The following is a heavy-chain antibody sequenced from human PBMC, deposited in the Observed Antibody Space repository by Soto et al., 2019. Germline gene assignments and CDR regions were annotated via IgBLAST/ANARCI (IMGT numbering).Heavy chain of an antibody. V-gene: IGHV1-69*01. CDR2: IIPILGSA. D-gene: IGHD1-26*01. Sequence: SVKVSCTASGGSFSSNAISWVRQAPGQGLEWMGGIIPILGSANYAQKFQDRLTITADGSTTTTYMELNSLRSEDAAVYYCASRERVDAFDIWGQGTLVTVSS. CDR3: ASRERVDAFDI. J-gene: IGHJ3*02. CDR1: GGSFSSNA.